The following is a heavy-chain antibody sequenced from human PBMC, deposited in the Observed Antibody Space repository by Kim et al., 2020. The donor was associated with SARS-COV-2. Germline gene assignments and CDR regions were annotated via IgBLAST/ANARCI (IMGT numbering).Heavy chain of an antibody. CDR3: AREGPNTYYFDY. D-gene: IGHD3-16*01. Sequence: SYPQKFQGRVTMTRDTSTSTVYMELSSLRSEYTAVYYCAREGPNTYYFDYWGQGTLVTVSS. V-gene: IGHV1-46*01. J-gene: IGHJ4*02.